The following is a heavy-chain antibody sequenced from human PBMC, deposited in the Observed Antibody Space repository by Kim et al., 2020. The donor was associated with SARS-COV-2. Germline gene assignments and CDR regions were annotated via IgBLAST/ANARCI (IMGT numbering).Heavy chain of an antibody. D-gene: IGHD2-21*02. CDR1: GGTFSSYA. CDR3: ARGSAYCGGDCSIDY. CDR2: IIPIFGTA. J-gene: IGHJ4*02. V-gene: IGHV1-69*13. Sequence: SVKVSCKASGGTFSSYAISWVRQAPGQGLEWMGGIIPIFGTANYAQKFQGRVTITADESTSTAYMELSSLRSEDTAVYYCARGSAYCGGDCSIDYWGQGTLVTVSS.